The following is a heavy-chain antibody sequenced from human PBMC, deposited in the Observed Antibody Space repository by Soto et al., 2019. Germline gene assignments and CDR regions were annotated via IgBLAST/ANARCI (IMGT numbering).Heavy chain of an antibody. J-gene: IGHJ4*02. D-gene: IGHD6-19*01. CDR2: ISGSSRYT. V-gene: IGHV3-11*06. CDR1: GFNFSYHY. Sequence: GGSLRLSCAASGFNFSYHYMNWIRQAPGKGLEWVSYISGSSRYTNFADSVKGRFTISRDNAKNSLSLQMNSLRAEDTAVYYCARHTSGWHYYDYWGQGTPVTVSS. CDR3: ARHTSGWHYYDY.